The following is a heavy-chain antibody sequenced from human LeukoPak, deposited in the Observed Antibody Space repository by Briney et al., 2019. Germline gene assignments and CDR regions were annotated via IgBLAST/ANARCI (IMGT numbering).Heavy chain of an antibody. CDR1: GASISGYY. J-gene: IGHJ4*02. V-gene: IGHV4-59*01. CDR3: AILPTL. CDR2: IYNSVN. Sequence: IPSETLSLTCTVSGASISGYYWSWIRQPPGKGLEWIGYIYNSVNDYNPSLKSRVIISSDPSKNQFSLRLSSMTAADTAVYYCAILPTLRGQGTLVTVSS.